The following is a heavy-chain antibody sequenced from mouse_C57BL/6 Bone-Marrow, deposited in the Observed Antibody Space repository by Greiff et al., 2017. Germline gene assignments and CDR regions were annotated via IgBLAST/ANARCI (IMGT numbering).Heavy chain of an antibody. J-gene: IGHJ2*01. Sequence: QVHVKQPGAELVMPGASVKLSCKASGYTFTSYWMHWVKQRPGQGLEWIGEIDPSDSYTNYNQKFKGKSTLTVDKSSSTAYMQLSSLTSEDSAVYYCASHYYYGSSSFDYWGQGTTLTVSS. CDR3: ASHYYYGSSSFDY. D-gene: IGHD1-1*01. V-gene: IGHV1-69*01. CDR1: GYTFTSYW. CDR2: IDPSDSYT.